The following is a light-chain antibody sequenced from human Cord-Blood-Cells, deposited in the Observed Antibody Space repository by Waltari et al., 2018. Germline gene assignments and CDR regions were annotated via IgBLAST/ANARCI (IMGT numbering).Light chain of an antibody. V-gene: IGKV1-39*01. J-gene: IGKJ3*01. CDR1: QSISSY. CDR3: QQSYSTLGFT. CDR2: AAS. Sequence: DIQMTQSPSSLSASVGDSVTITCRPSQSISSYLNWYQQKPGKAPKLLIYAASSLQSGVPSRFSGSGSGTDSTLTISSLQPEDFATYYCQQSYSTLGFTFGPGTKVDIK.